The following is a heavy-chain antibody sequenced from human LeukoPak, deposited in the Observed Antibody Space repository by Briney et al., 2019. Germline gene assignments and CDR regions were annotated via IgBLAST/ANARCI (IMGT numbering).Heavy chain of an antibody. CDR3: ARAGNYYDSSGYYRSLHYYYYYYMDV. J-gene: IGHJ6*03. CDR1: GGSFSGYY. D-gene: IGHD3-22*01. V-gene: IGHV4-34*01. CDR2: INHSGST. Sequence: PSETLSLTCAVYGGSFSGYYWTWIRQPPGKGLEWIGEINHSGSTNYNPSLKSRVTISVDTSKNQFSLKLSSVTAADTAVYYCARAGNYYDSSGYYRSLHYYYYYYMDVWGKGTTVTVSS.